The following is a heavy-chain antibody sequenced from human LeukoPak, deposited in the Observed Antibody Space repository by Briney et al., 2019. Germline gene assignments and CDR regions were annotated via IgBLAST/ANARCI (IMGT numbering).Heavy chain of an antibody. V-gene: IGHV3-49*04. D-gene: IGHD6-19*01. CDR3: TRDVGIAVAGFSDY. Sequence: GGSLRLSCTASGFTFGDYAMSWVRQAPGKGLXXXXXXXXKAYGGTTEYAASVKGRFTISRDDSKSIAYLQMNSLKTEDTAVYYCTRDVGIAVAGFSDYWGQGTLVTVSS. CDR2: XXXKAYGGTT. CDR1: GFTFGDYA. J-gene: IGHJ4*02.